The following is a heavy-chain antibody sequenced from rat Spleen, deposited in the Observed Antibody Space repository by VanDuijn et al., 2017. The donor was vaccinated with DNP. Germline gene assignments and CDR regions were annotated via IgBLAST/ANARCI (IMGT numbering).Heavy chain of an antibody. V-gene: IGHV5-22*01. J-gene: IGHJ2*01. CDR3: VRWYNSGYYFDY. D-gene: IGHD4-3*01. CDR1: GFIFSDYY. CDR2: ISPDGSST. Sequence: EVQLVESGGGLVRPGNSLRLSCAASGFIFSDYYMAWVRQALTKGLEWVAYISPDGSSTYYGDSVKGRFTISRDNGKSTLYLQMDSLRSEDMATYYCVRWYNSGYYFDYWGQGIMVTVSS.